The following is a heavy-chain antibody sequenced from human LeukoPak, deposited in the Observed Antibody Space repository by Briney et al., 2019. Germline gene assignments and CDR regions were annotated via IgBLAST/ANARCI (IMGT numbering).Heavy chain of an antibody. D-gene: IGHD4-17*01. CDR3: ARALADYGDYNYLGY. Sequence: GGSLRLSCAAPGFTVSSIYISWVRQAPGKGLEWVSGIYSRGSTYYADSVKGRFSISRDNSKNTLYLQMNSLRAEDTAVYYCARALADYGDYNYLGYWGQGTLVTVSS. V-gene: IGHV3-66*01. J-gene: IGHJ4*02. CDR1: GFTVSSIY. CDR2: IYSRGST.